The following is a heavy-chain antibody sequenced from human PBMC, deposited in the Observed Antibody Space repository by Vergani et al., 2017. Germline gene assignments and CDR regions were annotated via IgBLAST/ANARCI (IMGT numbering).Heavy chain of an antibody. CDR3: ARVMYRDEASTGYRLEGMDI. Sequence: QVQLEESGPGLVKPSVTLSLTCTVSGGSFNTYYWSWIRQSPGQGLEWIGYIYSTGSTNYNPSLNSRVTMSVDTSKNQFSLKLRSVTAADTAVYFCARVMYRDEASTGYRLEGMDIWGQGTTVTISS. J-gene: IGHJ6*02. D-gene: IGHD3-9*01. V-gene: IGHV4-59*13. CDR1: GGSFNTYY. CDR2: IYSTGST.